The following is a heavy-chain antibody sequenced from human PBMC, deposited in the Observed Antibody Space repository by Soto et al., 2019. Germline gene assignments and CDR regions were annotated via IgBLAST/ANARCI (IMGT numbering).Heavy chain of an antibody. V-gene: IGHV1-69*13. D-gene: IGHD3-10*01. CDR1: GGTFSSYA. Sequence: SVKVSCKASGGTFSSYAISWVRQAPGQGLEWMGGIIPIFGTANYAHKFQGRVTITADEATSTAYMELSSLRSEDTAVYSCAGLHGITILRRAHKADSYYGKNVWGEATTV. CDR2: IIPIFGTA. CDR3: AGLHGITILRRAHKADSYYGKNV. J-gene: IGHJ6*02.